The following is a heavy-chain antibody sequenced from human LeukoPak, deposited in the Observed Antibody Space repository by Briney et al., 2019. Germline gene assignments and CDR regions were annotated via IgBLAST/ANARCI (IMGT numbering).Heavy chain of an antibody. CDR1: GFTFSSYS. CDR3: ARLGSGSLYYFDF. CDR2: ISSSSSNI. J-gene: IGHJ4*02. Sequence: GGSLRLSCAASGFTFSSYSMNWVRQAPGKGLEWVSSISSSSSNIYYADSVKGRFTISRDNAKNSLYLQVNSLRAEDTAVYYCARLGSGSLYYFDFWGQGTLVTVSS. D-gene: IGHD3-10*01. V-gene: IGHV3-21*01.